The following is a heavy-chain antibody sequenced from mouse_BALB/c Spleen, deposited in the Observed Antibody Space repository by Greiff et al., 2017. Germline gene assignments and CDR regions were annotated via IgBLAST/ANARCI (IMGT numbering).Heavy chain of an antibody. CDR2: IRSKSNNYAT. V-gene: IGHV10-1*02. Sequence: EVQLQESGGGLVQPKGSLKLSCAASGFTFNTYAMNWVRQAPGKGLEWVARIRSKSNNYATYYADSVKDRFTISRDDSQSMLYLQMNNLKTEDTAMYYCVRHAHYYGYYAMDYWGQGTSVTVSS. D-gene: IGHD1-2*01. CDR3: VRHAHYYGYYAMDY. J-gene: IGHJ4*01. CDR1: GFTFNTYA.